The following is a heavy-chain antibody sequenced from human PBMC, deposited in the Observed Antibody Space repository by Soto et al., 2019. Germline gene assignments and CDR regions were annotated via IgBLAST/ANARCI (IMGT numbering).Heavy chain of an antibody. D-gene: IGHD1-26*01. CDR1: GFTFSSYS. CDR2: ISSSSSYI. J-gene: IGHJ6*02. V-gene: IGHV3-21*01. Sequence: EVPLVESGGGLVKPGGSLRLSCAASGFTFSSYSMNWVRQAPGKGLEWVSSISSSSSYIYYADSVKGRFTISRDNAKNSLYLQMNSLRAEDTAVYYCARAVGATPSSYYYGMDVWGQGTTVTVSS. CDR3: ARAVGATPSSYYYGMDV.